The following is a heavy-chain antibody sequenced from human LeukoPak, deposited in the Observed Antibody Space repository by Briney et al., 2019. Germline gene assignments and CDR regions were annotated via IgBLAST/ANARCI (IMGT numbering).Heavy chain of an antibody. D-gene: IGHD5-18*01. V-gene: IGHV3-21*01. J-gene: IGHJ4*02. CDR2: ISSSSAYI. CDR1: GFTFSSYS. Sequence: TGGSLRLSCAASGFTFSSYSMNWVRQAPGKGLEWVSSISSSSAYIHYADSVKGRFTISRDNAENSLYLQMNSLRAEDTAVYYCARDRGYIYGYAFDYWGQGTLVTVSS. CDR3: ARDRGYIYGYAFDY.